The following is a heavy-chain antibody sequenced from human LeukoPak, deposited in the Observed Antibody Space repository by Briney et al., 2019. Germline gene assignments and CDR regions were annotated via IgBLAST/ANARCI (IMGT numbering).Heavy chain of an antibody. CDR2: IRYDGSNK. J-gene: IGHJ4*02. CDR1: GFTFSSYG. CDR3: AKDMDIVVVVAANLFDY. V-gene: IGHV3-30*02. D-gene: IGHD2-15*01. Sequence: PGGSLRLSCAASGFTFSSYGMHWVRQAPGKGLEGVAFIRYDGSNKYYADSVKGRFTISRDNSKNTLYLQMNSLRAEDTAVYYCAKDMDIVVVVAANLFDYWGQGTLVTVSS.